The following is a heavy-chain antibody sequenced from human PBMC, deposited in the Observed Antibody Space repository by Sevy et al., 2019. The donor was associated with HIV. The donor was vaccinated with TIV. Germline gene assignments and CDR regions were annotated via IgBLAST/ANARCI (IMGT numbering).Heavy chain of an antibody. CDR3: TTASWSQEDYYNY. CDR2: IKGKIYDGTI. D-gene: IGHD6-13*01. CDR1: GFTFSNAW. Sequence: GGSLRLSCAASGFTFSNAWMSWVRQAPGKGLEGVGRIKGKIYDGTIDYAEPVKGRFSISRDDSKNTLYLQMNSLKTEDTAVYYCTTASWSQEDYYNYWGQGTLVTVSS. V-gene: IGHV3-15*01. J-gene: IGHJ4*02.